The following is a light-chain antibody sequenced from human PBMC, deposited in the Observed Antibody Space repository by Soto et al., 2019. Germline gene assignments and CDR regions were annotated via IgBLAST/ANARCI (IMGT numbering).Light chain of an antibody. V-gene: IGKV3-20*01. CDR3: QQYDNSLWT. CDR1: ETVTNSY. CDR2: GAS. J-gene: IGKJ1*01. Sequence: EIVLTQSPGTLSLSPGARATLSCRASETVTNSYLAWYQQKPGQAPRLFIYGASSRATGIPDRFSGSGSGTDFTLTISRLEPEDFAVYYCQQYDNSLWTFGQGTKVDIK.